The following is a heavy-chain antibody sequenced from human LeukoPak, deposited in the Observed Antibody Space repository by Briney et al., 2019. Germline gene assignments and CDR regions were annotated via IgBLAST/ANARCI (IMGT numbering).Heavy chain of an antibody. CDR3: AKDPRVTIFGVDPDY. CDR1: GFTFSSYG. V-gene: IGHV3-30*02. J-gene: IGHJ4*02. CDR2: IRYDGSNK. D-gene: IGHD3-3*01. Sequence: GGSLRLSCAASGFTFSSYGMHWVRQAPGKGLEWVAFIRYDGSNKYYADSVKGRFTISRDNSKNTLYLQMNSLRAEDTAVYYCAKDPRVTIFGVDPDYWGQGTLVTVSS.